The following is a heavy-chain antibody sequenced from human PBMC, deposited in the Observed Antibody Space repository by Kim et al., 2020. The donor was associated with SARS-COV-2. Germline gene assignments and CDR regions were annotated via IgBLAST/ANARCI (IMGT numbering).Heavy chain of an antibody. CDR1: GYTFTSYG. Sequence: ASVKVSCKASGYTFTSYGISWVRQAPGQGLEWMGWISAYTGNTNYAQKLQGRVTMTTDTSTSTAYMELRSLRSDDTAVYYCARVNYDFWSGYHDAFDIWGQGTMVTVSS. D-gene: IGHD3-3*01. J-gene: IGHJ3*02. CDR2: ISAYTGNT. V-gene: IGHV1-18*04. CDR3: ARVNYDFWSGYHDAFDI.